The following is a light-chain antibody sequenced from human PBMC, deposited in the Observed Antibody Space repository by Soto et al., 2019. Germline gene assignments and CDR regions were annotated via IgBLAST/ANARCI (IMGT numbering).Light chain of an antibody. CDR2: DVT. Sequence: QSVLTQPASASGSPGQSITISCTGTSSDVGLYNYVSWYQHHPGKAPKLMIYDVTNRPSGVSNRFSGSKSGNTASLTISGLQAEDEADYYCSSYTISTTYVFGTGTKVTVL. CDR3: SSYTISTTYV. J-gene: IGLJ1*01. V-gene: IGLV2-14*01. CDR1: SSDVGLYNY.